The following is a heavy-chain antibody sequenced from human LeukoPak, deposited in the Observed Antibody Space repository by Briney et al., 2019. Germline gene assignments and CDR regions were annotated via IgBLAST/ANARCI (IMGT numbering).Heavy chain of an antibody. D-gene: IGHD6-19*01. Sequence: GGSLRLSCAASGFTFSTYAMTWVRQAPGKGLEWVSAISGSGGSTYYADSVKGRFTISRDSSKNTLYLQMNSLRAEDTAVYYCAKDASSGWPNWFDPWGQGTLVTVSS. CDR3: AKDASSGWPNWFDP. CDR2: ISGSGGST. V-gene: IGHV3-23*01. J-gene: IGHJ5*02. CDR1: GFTFSTYA.